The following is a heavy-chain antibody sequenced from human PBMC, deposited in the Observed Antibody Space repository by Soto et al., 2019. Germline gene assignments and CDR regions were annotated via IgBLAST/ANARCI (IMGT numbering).Heavy chain of an antibody. D-gene: IGHD1-20*01. CDR3: AKARGANNWANYYGLDV. CDR1: GFTYESYA. Sequence: EVQLLESGGGLVQPGGSLRLSCAASGFTYESYAMSWVRQAPGKGLEWVSGINSGGTVAHYADSVKGRFAISRDNVENTVTLQMDSLRVADTAVYYCAKARGANNWANYYGLDVWGQGTSVTVS. CDR2: INSGGTVA. V-gene: IGHV3-23*01. J-gene: IGHJ6*02.